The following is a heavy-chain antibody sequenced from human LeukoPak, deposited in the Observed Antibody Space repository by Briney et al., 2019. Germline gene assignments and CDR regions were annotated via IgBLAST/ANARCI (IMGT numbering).Heavy chain of an antibody. V-gene: IGHV3-23*01. Sequence: PGGSLRLSCAASGFTFSSYAMSWVRQAPGKGLEWVSAISGSGGSTYYADSVKGRFTISRDNSKNTLYLQMNSLRAEDTAVYYCAKDHPAQVVTPIYFDYWGQGTLVTVSS. J-gene: IGHJ4*02. CDR3: AKDHPAQVVTPIYFDY. D-gene: IGHD4-23*01. CDR2: ISGSGGST. CDR1: GFTFSSYA.